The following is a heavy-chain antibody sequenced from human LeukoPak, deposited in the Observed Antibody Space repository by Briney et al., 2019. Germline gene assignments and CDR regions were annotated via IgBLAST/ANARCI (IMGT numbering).Heavy chain of an antibody. D-gene: IGHD4/OR15-4a*01. J-gene: IGHJ4*02. V-gene: IGHV3-21*01. CDR1: GFTFSSYT. Sequence: GGSLRLSCAASGFTFSSYTMNWVRQAPGKGLEWVSSISGSSTYIYYADTVKGRFSISRDNAKNSLYLQMNSLRAEDTAVYYCARALVGASMASDYWGQGTLVTVSS. CDR2: ISGSSTYI. CDR3: ARALVGASMASDY.